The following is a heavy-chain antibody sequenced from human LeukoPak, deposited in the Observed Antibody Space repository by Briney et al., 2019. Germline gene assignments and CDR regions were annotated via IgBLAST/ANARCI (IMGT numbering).Heavy chain of an antibody. Sequence: SETLSLTCSVSGYSLTTNYSWAWIRQPPGKGLEWIGSVHHRGRTFYNPSLKSRLTISLETSKNHFSLKLTSVTSADTAVYYCARLANYVPVYWGQGTLVIVSS. CDR2: VHHRGRT. CDR3: ARLANYVPVY. J-gene: IGHJ4*02. D-gene: IGHD1-7*01. V-gene: IGHV4-38-2*01. CDR1: GYSLTTNYS.